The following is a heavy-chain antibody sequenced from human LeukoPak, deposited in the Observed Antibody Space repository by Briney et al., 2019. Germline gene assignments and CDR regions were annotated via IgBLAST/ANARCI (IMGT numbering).Heavy chain of an antibody. V-gene: IGHV1-69*05. CDR1: GGTFISYA. CDR2: IIPIFGTA. J-gene: IGHJ4*02. CDR3: ARDPGIAVAGTDVFDY. Sequence: ASVKVSCKASGGTFISYAISWVRQGPGQGVEWMGGIIPIFGTANYAQKFQGRVTITRDEPTSKAYMELRRLRDEDTAVYYCARDPGIAVAGTDVFDYWGQGTLVTVSS. D-gene: IGHD6-19*01.